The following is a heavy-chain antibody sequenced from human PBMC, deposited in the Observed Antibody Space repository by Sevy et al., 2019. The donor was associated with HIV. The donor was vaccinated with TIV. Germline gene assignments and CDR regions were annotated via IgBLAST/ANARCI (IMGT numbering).Heavy chain of an antibody. Sequence: GGSLRLSCAASGFTFSSYAMSWVRQAPGKGLEWVSAISGSGGSTYYADSVKGRFTISRDNSKNTLYLQMNSLRAEDTAVYYRAKSPLGFGEYSWFDPWGQGTLVTVSS. CDR3: AKSPLGFGEYSWFDP. CDR2: ISGSGGST. J-gene: IGHJ5*02. CDR1: GFTFSSYA. V-gene: IGHV3-23*01. D-gene: IGHD3-10*01.